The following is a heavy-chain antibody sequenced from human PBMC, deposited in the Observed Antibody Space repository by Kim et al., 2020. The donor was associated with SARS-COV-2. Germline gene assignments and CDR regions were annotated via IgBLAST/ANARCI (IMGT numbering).Heavy chain of an antibody. CDR2: IITIVDRA. V-gene: IGHV1-69*04. J-gene: IGHJ2*01. CDR1: GDTFSTHV. D-gene: IGHD3-16*01. Sequence: SVKVSCKASGDTFSTHVISWVRQAPGQGLEWMGRIITIVDRANYAQKFQGRVTITADKSTHTVYMELTSLRSDDTAVYYCVREGGDYSDPHWYFDLWGRGTLVTVSS. CDR3: VREGGDYSDPHWYFDL.